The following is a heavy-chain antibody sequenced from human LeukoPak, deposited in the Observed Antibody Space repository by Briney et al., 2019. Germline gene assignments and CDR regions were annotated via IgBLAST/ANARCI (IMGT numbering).Heavy chain of an antibody. CDR1: GFTVSSNY. Sequence: GGSLRLSCAASGFTVSSNYVSWVRQAPGKGLEWVSVIYSGGSTYYADSVKGRFTISRDNSKNTLYLQMNSLSAEDTAVYYCAKDSLLWFGELRYPDAFDIWGQGTMVTVSS. CDR2: IYSGGST. D-gene: IGHD3-10*01. V-gene: IGHV3-53*01. CDR3: AKDSLLWFGELRYPDAFDI. J-gene: IGHJ3*02.